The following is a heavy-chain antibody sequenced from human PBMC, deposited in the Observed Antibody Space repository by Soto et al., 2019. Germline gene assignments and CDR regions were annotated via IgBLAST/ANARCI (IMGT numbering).Heavy chain of an antibody. Sequence: QVQLVESGGGVVQPGRSLRLSCAASGFTFSTYAMHWVRQAPGKGLEWVAVISYDGTKKYYADSVKGRLTISRDNSKNTLNLQMNSLRDADTAVYYCARADSGDYDPNDYYYYGMDVWGRGTTVTVSS. V-gene: IGHV3-30-3*01. CDR1: GFTFSTYA. CDR3: ARADSGDYDPNDYYYYGMDV. CDR2: ISYDGTKK. J-gene: IGHJ6*02. D-gene: IGHD4-17*01.